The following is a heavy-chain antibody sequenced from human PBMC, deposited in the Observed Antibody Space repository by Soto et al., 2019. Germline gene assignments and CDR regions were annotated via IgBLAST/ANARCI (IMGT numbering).Heavy chain of an antibody. Sequence: QVQLQESGPGLVKPSETLSLTCTVSGDSVRSGIYYWSWIRQPPGKRLELIGFIDYSGSTNHNPSNKSRVTISIDTSKHQFSLKLTSVTAADTAVYYCARVGYHSSDNLSKWFAPGGQGTLVTVSS. J-gene: IGHJ5*02. CDR2: IDYSGST. CDR3: ARVGYHSSDNLSKWFAP. CDR1: GDSVRSGIYY. D-gene: IGHD3-22*01. V-gene: IGHV4-61*01.